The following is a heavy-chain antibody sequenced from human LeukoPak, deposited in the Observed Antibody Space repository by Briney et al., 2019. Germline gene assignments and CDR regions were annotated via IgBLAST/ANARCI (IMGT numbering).Heavy chain of an antibody. J-gene: IGHJ4*02. D-gene: IGHD2/OR15-2a*01. CDR1: GGSISSYY. V-gene: IGHV4-59*08. CDR3: ARTKLGENFDY. Sequence: NPSETLSLTCTVSGGSISSYYWSWIRQPPGKGLEWIGYIYYSGSTNYNPSLKSRVTISVDTSKNQFSLKLTPVTAADTAVYYCARTKLGENFDYWGQGTLVTVSS. CDR2: IYYSGST.